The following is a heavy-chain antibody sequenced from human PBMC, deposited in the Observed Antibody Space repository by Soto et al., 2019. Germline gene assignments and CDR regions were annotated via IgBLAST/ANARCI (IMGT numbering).Heavy chain of an antibody. J-gene: IGHJ4*02. CDR3: ATASWSDRQDRDY. CDR2: IIPILGIA. Sequence: QVQLVQSGAEVKKPGSSVKVSCKASGGTFRSYTISWVRQAPGQGLEWMGRIIPILGIANYAQKLQGRVTVAADKSTSTAYMKLISLRSEDTAVYYCATASWSDRQDRDYWGQGTLVTVSS. CDR1: GGTFRSYT. D-gene: IGHD3-3*01. V-gene: IGHV1-69*02.